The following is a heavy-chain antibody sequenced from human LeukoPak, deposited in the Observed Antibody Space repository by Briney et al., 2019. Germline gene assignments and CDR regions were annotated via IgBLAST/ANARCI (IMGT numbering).Heavy chain of an antibody. CDR3: AKDGSAGTTPPFFDY. V-gene: IGHV3-9*01. J-gene: IGHJ4*02. CDR1: GFTFDDYA. Sequence: GRSLRLSCAASGFTFDDYAMHWVRQAPGKGLERVSGISWNSGSIGYADSVKGRFTISRDNAKNSLYLQMNSLRAEDTALYYCAKDGSAGTTPPFFDYWVQGTLVTVSS. CDR2: ISWNSGSI. D-gene: IGHD1-7*01.